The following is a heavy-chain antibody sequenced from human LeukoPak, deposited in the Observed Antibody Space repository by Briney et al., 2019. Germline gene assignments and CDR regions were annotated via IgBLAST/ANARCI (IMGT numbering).Heavy chain of an antibody. CDR3: ATHYYDSRGYDVGYYFDY. J-gene: IGHJ4*02. CDR1: GFSFSDYY. D-gene: IGHD3-22*01. CDR2: LNSYSNYT. V-gene: IGHV3-11*06. Sequence: VGSLRLSCAASGFSFSDYYMSWIRQAPGKGLEWVSFLNSYSNYTNYADSVKGRFSISRDNAKSSLYLQMNSLRAEDTAVYYCATHYYDSRGYDVGYYFDYWGQGTLVTVSS.